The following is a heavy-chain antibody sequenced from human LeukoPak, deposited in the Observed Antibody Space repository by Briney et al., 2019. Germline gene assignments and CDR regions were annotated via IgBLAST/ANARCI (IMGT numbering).Heavy chain of an antibody. CDR1: GYTFTGYY. D-gene: IGHD6-19*01. J-gene: IGHJ4*02. V-gene: IGHV1-2*02. CDR2: INPNSGGT. CDR3: ARGGPTRNSQWLDPNFDY. Sequence: GASVKFSCKASGYTFTGYYMHWVRQAPGQGLEWMGWINPNSGGTNYAQKFQGGVTMTRDTSISTAYMELSGLRSDDTAVYYCARGGPTRNSQWLDPNFDYWGQGTLVTVSS.